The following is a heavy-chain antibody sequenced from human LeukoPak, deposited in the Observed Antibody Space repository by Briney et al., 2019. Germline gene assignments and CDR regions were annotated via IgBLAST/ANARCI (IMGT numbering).Heavy chain of an antibody. J-gene: IGHJ4*02. CDR2: IHASGPT. CDR1: GGSISTYY. Sequence: SETLSLTCTVSGGSISTYYWTWIRRPPGKGLEGMAYIHASGPTNYNPSLKSRVTISVDTSKNHFSLKLISVTASDTAVYYGXXXXGXGILSFDYWGQGTLVTVSS. D-gene: IGHD2-15*01. CDR3: XXXXGXGILSFDY. V-gene: IGHV4-4*09.